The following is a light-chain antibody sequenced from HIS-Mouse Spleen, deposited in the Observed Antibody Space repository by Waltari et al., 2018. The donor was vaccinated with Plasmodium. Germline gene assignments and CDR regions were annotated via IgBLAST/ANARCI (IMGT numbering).Light chain of an antibody. CDR3: AAWDDSLSGWV. CDR2: RNN. Sequence: QSVLTQPPSASGTPGQRVTISCSGSSSNIGSNYVYWYQQLPGTAPKLLIYRNNQRPAGVPDRFSGSNAGTSASLAIGGLRSEDEADYYGAAWDDSLSGWVFGGGTKLTVL. J-gene: IGLJ3*02. V-gene: IGLV1-47*01. CDR1: SSNIGSNY.